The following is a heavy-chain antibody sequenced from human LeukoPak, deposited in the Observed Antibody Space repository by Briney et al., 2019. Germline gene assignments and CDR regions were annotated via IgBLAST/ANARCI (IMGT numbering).Heavy chain of an antibody. CDR3: ARHDEDCSGDYCFLLSFDS. D-gene: IGHD3-22*01. Sequence: PSETLSLTCTVSGGSISGYYWSWIRQPPGQELEWIGYIYSSGSTDYNPSLKRRVTISVDTSKNQFSLKLNSATAADTAVYYCARHDEDCSGDYCFLLSFDSWGQGALVTVSS. CDR2: IYSSGST. J-gene: IGHJ4*02. V-gene: IGHV4-59*08. CDR1: GGSISGYY.